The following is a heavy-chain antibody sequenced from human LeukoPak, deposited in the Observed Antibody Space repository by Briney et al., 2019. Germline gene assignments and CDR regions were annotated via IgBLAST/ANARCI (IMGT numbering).Heavy chain of an antibody. J-gene: IGHJ3*02. D-gene: IGHD6-19*01. CDR3: ARGPWGYSSGWHDAFDI. V-gene: IGHV3-21*01. CDR2: ISSSSSYI. Sequence: GGSLRLSCAASGFTFSTYWMHWVRQAPGKGLVWASRISSSSSYIYYADSVKGRFTISRDNAKNSLYLQMNSLRAEDTAVYYCARGPWGYSSGWHDAFDIWGQGTMVTVSS. CDR1: GFTFSTYW.